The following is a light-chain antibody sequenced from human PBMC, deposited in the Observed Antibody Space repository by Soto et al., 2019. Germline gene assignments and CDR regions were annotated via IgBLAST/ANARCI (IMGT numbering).Light chain of an antibody. J-gene: IGKJ1*01. Sequence: EIVMTQSPATLSVSPGESATLSCRASQSVSSNLAWYQQKPGQAPRLLIYGASTRATGISARFSGSGSGTEFTLTISSLQSEDFGVYYCQQYNNWWTFGQGTKVDIK. CDR3: QQYNNWWT. V-gene: IGKV3-15*01. CDR2: GAS. CDR1: QSVSSN.